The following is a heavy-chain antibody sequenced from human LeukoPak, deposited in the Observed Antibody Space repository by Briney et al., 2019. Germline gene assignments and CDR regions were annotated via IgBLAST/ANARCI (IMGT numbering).Heavy chain of an antibody. CDR2: ISSSSSYI. J-gene: IGHJ6*02. Sequence: GGSLRLSCAASGFTFSSYSMNWVRQAPGKGLEWVSSISSSSSYIYYADSVKGRFTISRDNAKNSLYLRMNSLRAEDTAVYYCARDADPPGSLDVWGQGTTVTVSS. D-gene: IGHD3-10*01. CDR3: ARDADPPGSLDV. V-gene: IGHV3-21*01. CDR1: GFTFSSYS.